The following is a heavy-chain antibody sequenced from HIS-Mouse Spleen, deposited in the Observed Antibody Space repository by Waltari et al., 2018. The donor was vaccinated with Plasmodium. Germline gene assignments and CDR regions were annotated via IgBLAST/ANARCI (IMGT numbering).Heavy chain of an antibody. CDR1: GFSLSTSGMC. D-gene: IGHD6-6*01. CDR2: IDWDDDK. V-gene: IGHV2-70*15. J-gene: IGHJ6*02. CDR3: ARIRGIAARHDYYYGMDV. Sequence: QVTLRESGPALVKPTQTLTLTCTFSGFSLSTSGMCVSWIRQPPGKALEWLARIDWDDDKYYSTSLKTRLTISKDTSKNQVVLTMTNMDPVDTATYYCARIRGIAARHDYYYGMDVWGQGTTVTVSS.